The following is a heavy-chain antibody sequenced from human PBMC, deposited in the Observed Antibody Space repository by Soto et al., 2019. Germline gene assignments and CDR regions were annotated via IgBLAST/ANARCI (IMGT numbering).Heavy chain of an antibody. CDR3: ARVELGGYYKDY. J-gene: IGHJ4*02. D-gene: IGHD3-22*01. CDR2: IYYSGST. V-gene: IGHV4-30-4*01. CDR1: GGSISSGDYY. Sequence: PSETLSLTCTVSGGSISSGDYYWSWIRQPPGKGLEWIGYIYYSGSTYYNPSLKSRVTISVDTSKNQFSLKLSSVTAADTAVYYCARVELGGYYKDYWGQGTLVTVSS.